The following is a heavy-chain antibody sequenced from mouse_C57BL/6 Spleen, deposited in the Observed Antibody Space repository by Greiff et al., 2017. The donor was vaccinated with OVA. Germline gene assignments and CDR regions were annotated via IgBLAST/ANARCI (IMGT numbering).Heavy chain of an antibody. CDR2: IHPNSGST. CDR1: GYTFTSYW. V-gene: IGHV1-64*01. J-gene: IGHJ3*01. D-gene: IGHD2-3*01. CDR3: APYDGYPAWFAY. Sequence: VQLKQPGAELVKPGASVKLSCKASGYTFTSYWMHWVKQRPGQGLEWIGMIHPNSGSTNYNEKFKSKATLTVDKSSSTAYMQLSSLTSEDSAVYYCAPYDGYPAWFAYWGQGTLVTVSA.